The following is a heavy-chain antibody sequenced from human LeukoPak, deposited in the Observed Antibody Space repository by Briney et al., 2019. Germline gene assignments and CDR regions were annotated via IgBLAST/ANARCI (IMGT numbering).Heavy chain of an antibody. J-gene: IGHJ4*02. CDR3: ATNSGSPGGY. Sequence: SGGSLRLSCAASGFTFSSYAMSWVRQAPGKGLEWVSAISGSGGSTYYADSVKGRFTISRDNSKNTLYLQMNSLRVEDTAMYYCATNSGSPGGYWGQGTLVTVSS. CDR1: GFTFSSYA. V-gene: IGHV3-23*01. CDR2: ISGSGGST. D-gene: IGHD1-26*01.